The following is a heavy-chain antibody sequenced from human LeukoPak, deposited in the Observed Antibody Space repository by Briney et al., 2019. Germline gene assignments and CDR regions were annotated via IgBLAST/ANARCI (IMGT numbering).Heavy chain of an antibody. D-gene: IGHD1-26*01. CDR2: IYTSGST. CDR3: ARAPFRVGEPYYYYYYMDV. CDR1: GGSISSYY. Sequence: PAETLSLTCTVSGGSISSYYLTWIRQPAGKGLEWIGRIYTSGSTNYNPSLRSRVTMSVDTSKNQSSLKLSSVTAADTAVYYCARAPFRVGEPYYYYYYMDVWGKGTTVTVSS. J-gene: IGHJ6*03. V-gene: IGHV4-4*07.